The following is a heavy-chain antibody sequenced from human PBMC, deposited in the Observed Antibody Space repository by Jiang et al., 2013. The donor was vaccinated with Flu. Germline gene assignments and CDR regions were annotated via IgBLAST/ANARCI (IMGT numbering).Heavy chain of an antibody. D-gene: IGHD5-12*01. Sequence: HQWGAGLLKPSETLSLSCAVYGGSFSGYYWSWIRQPPGKGLEWIGEINHSGRIHYNPSLQSRVTISVDTSKNQFSLKLRSVTAADTAVYYCASGTYDPASDGFDIWGQGTMVTVSS. V-gene: IGHV4-34*01. CDR2: INHSGRI. CDR1: GGSFSGYY. J-gene: IGHJ3*02. CDR3: ASGTYDPASDGFDI.